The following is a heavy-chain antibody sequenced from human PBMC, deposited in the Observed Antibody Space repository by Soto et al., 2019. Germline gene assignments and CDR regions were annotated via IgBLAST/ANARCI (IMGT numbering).Heavy chain of an antibody. V-gene: IGHV1-69*01. Sequence: QVQLVQSGAEVKKPGSSLKVSCKVFGETLNSNPIGWVRQAPGQGLEWVGGIVPLSDRTNYAQELQGRVTVTADGSKSTVYIELSNLKSEDTAVYYCARKSGRDCHSGGGCFSLDVWGQGSLITVSS. CDR1: GETLNSNP. CDR2: IVPLSDRT. CDR3: ARKSGRDCHSGGGCFSLDV. J-gene: IGHJ4*02. D-gene: IGHD2-15*01.